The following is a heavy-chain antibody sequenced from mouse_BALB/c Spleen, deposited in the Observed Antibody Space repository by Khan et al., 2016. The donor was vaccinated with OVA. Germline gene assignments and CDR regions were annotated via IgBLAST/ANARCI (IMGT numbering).Heavy chain of an antibody. V-gene: IGHV1S41*01. CDR2: IGPGSSNA. D-gene: IGHD1-1*01. Sequence: DLVKPGASVKLSCKASGYTFTSYWINWIKQRPGQGLEWIGRIGPGSSNAYYNDMFKDKATLTVDTSSNTAYIQLSSLSSEDSAVYFCARENYYGSSCYAMDYWGQGTSVTVSA. CDR3: ARENYYGSSCYAMDY. CDR1: GYTFTSYW. J-gene: IGHJ4*01.